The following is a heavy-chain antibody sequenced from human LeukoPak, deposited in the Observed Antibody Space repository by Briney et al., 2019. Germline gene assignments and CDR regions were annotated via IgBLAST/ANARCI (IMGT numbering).Heavy chain of an antibody. J-gene: IGHJ5*02. D-gene: IGHD2-21*02. CDR1: GGTFSSYA. CDR3: ARGVTAKNWFDP. CDR2: IIPIFGTA. Sequence: SVKVSCKASGGTFSSYAISWVRQAPGQGLEWMGGIIPIFGTANYAQKFQGRVTITADKSTSTAYMELSSLRSEDTAVYYCARGVTAKNWFDPWGQGTLVTVSS. V-gene: IGHV1-69*06.